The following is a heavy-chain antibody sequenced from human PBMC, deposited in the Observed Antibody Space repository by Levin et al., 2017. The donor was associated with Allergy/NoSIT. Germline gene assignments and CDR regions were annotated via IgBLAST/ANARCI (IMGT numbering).Heavy chain of an antibody. CDR3: ARVFLAPPRYYDFWSGYYPFDY. CDR2: INTNTGNP. J-gene: IGHJ4*02. V-gene: IGHV7-4-1*02. Sequence: ASVKVSCKASGYTFTSYAMNWVRQAPGQGLEWMGWINTNTGNPTYAQGFTGRFVFSLDTSVSTAYLQISSLKAEDTAVYYCARVFLAPPRYYDFWSGYYPFDYWGQGTLVTVSS. D-gene: IGHD3-3*01. CDR1: GYTFTSYA.